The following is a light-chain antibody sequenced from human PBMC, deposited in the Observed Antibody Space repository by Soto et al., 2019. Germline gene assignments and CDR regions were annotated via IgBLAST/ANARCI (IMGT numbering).Light chain of an antibody. CDR2: EVS. CDR3: SSYTSSSTLLYV. CDR1: SSDVGAYNY. V-gene: IGLV2-14*01. J-gene: IGLJ1*01. Sequence: QSVLTQPASVSGSPGQSITISCTGTSSDVGAYNYVSWYQHHPGKAPKFMIYEVSNRPSGVSNRFSGSKSGNTASLTISGLQDEDEADYYCSSYTSSSTLLYVFGTGTKVSVL.